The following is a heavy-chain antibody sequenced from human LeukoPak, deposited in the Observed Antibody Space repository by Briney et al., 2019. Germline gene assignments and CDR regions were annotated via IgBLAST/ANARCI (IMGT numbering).Heavy chain of an antibody. V-gene: IGHV3-53*05. Sequence: PGGSLRLSCAASEFTVSGDCMTWVRQAPGKGLEWVSVIHGGGYTYYADPVKGRFTISRDNSKNTLYLQMNSLRSEDTAVYYCARGRVMDVWGKGTTVTVSS. CDR2: IHGGGYT. J-gene: IGHJ6*03. CDR1: EFTVSGDC. CDR3: ARGRVMDV.